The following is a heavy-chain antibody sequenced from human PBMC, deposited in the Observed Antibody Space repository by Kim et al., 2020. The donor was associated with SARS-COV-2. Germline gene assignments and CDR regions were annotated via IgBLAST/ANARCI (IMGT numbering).Heavy chain of an antibody. Sequence: YAEGFTGRFVFSLDTSVSTAYLQISSLKAEDTAVYYCARDLIAVAGSFDPWGQGTLVTVSS. J-gene: IGHJ5*02. D-gene: IGHD6-19*01. V-gene: IGHV7-4-1*02. CDR3: ARDLIAVAGSFDP.